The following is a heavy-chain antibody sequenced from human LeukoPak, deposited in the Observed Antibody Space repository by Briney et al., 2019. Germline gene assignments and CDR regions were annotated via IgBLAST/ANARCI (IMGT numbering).Heavy chain of an antibody. V-gene: IGHV3-13*05. D-gene: IGHD6-13*01. CDR3: ARAYRSTWCDSPLDY. CDR1: GFTFSSYD. CDR2: IDSAGDP. Sequence: GGSLRLSCAASGFTFSSYDMHWVRQPTGKGLEWVSGIDSAGDPFYPGSVKGRFTISRENAKNSLYLQMNSLTAGDTAVYYCARAYRSTWCDSPLDYWGQGTLVTVSS. J-gene: IGHJ4*02.